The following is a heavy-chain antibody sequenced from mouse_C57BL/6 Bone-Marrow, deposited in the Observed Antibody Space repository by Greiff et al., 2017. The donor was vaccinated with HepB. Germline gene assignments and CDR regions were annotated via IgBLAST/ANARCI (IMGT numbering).Heavy chain of an antibody. D-gene: IGHD1-1*01. CDR2: IDPSDSYT. V-gene: IGHV1-69*01. CDR1: GYTFTSYW. J-gene: IGHJ2*01. Sequence: QVQLQQSGAELVMPGASVKLSCKASGYTFTSYWMHWVKQRPGQGLEWIGEIDPSDSYTNYNQKFKGKSTLTVDKSSSTAYMQLSSLTSEDSAVYYCAREYYGSRDYWGQGTTLTVSS. CDR3: AREYYGSRDY.